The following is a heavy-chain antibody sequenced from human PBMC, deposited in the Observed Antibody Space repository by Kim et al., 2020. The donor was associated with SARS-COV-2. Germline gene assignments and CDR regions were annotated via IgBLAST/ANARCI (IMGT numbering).Heavy chain of an antibody. J-gene: IGHJ4*02. CDR3: AREGS. Sequence: IESGGSAYYADSVKGRFTISRYNSKNTLYLQMNSLRAEDTAVYYCAREGSWGQGTLVTVSS. CDR2: IESGGSA. V-gene: IGHV3-66*01.